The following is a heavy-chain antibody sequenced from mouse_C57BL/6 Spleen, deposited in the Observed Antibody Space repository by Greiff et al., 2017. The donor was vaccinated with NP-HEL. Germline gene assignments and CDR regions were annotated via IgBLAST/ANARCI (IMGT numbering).Heavy chain of an antibody. CDR3: AILYYYGSSYDAMDD. D-gene: IGHD1-1*01. V-gene: IGHV1-64*01. CDR2: IHPNSGST. J-gene: IGHJ4*01. CDR1: GYTFTSYW. Sequence: QVQLQQPGAELVKPGASVKLSCKASGYTFTSYWMHWVKQRPGQGLEWIGMIHPNSGSTNYNEKFKSKATLTVDKSSSTAYMQLSSLTSEDSAVYYWAILYYYGSSYDAMDDWGQGTSVTVSS.